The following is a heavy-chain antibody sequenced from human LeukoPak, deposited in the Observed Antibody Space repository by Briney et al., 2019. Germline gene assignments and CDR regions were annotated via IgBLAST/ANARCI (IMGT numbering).Heavy chain of an antibody. CDR2: IYYSGST. CDR1: GGSISSYY. V-gene: IGHV4-59*12. D-gene: IGHD4-17*01. CDR3: ARVATTVSYFDY. Sequence: SETLSLTCTVSGGSISSYYWSWIRQPPGKGLERIGYIYYSGSTYYNPSLKSRVTISVDTSKNQFSLKLSSVTAADTAVYYCARVATTVSYFDYWGQGTLVTVSS. J-gene: IGHJ4*02.